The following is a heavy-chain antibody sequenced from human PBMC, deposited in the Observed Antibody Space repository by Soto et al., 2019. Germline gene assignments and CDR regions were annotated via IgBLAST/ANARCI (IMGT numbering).Heavy chain of an antibody. V-gene: IGHV1-69*06. J-gene: IGHJ5*02. CDR3: ARGPDIVVVPAAIKGVPSWFDP. Sequence: QVQLVQSVAEVKKPGSSVKVSCKASGGTFSSYAISWVRQAPGQGLEWMGGIIPIFGTANYAQKFQGRVTITADKSTSRAYMELSSLRSGDTAAYYCARGPDIVVVPAAIKGVPSWFDPWGQGTLVTVAS. CDR1: GGTFSSYA. CDR2: IIPIFGTA. D-gene: IGHD2-2*02.